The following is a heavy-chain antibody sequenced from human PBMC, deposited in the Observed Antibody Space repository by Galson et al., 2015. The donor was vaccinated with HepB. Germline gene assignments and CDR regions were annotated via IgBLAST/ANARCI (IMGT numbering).Heavy chain of an antibody. J-gene: IGHJ5*02. D-gene: IGHD6-19*01. Sequence: SLRLSCAASGFTFSSYAMSWVRQAPGKGLEWVSAISGSGGSTYYADSVKGRFTISRDNSKNTLYLQMNSLRAEDTAVYYCAKCGYSSGWYGPWGQGTLVTVSS. CDR3: AKCGYSSGWYGP. CDR2: ISGSGGST. CDR1: GFTFSSYA. V-gene: IGHV3-23*01.